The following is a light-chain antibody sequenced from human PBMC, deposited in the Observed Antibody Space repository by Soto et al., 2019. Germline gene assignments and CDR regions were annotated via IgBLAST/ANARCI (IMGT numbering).Light chain of an antibody. CDR2: DVS. CDR1: SSDVGGYNY. CDR3: SSYTSSSTYWV. Sequence: QSALTQPASVSGSPGQSITISCTGTSSDVGGYNYVSWYQQHPGKAPKLMILDVSSRPSGVSNRFSGSKSGNTASLTISGLQAEDEAYYFCSSYTSSSTYWVFGGGTQLTVL. V-gene: IGLV2-14*01. J-gene: IGLJ3*02.